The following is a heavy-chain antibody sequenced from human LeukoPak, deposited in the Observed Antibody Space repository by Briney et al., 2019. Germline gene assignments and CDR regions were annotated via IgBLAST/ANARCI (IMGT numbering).Heavy chain of an antibody. J-gene: IGHJ4*02. CDR1: GFTFRNAW. CDR3: ARYSGGSGKVDY. Sequence: GGSLRLSCAASGFTFRNAWMSWVRQAPGKGLEWVSYITGSGNTIYYADSVKGRFTISRDNAKNSLYLQMNSLRAEDSAVYYCARYSGGSGKVDYWGQGTLVTVSS. D-gene: IGHD2-15*01. CDR2: ITGSGNTI. V-gene: IGHV3-11*04.